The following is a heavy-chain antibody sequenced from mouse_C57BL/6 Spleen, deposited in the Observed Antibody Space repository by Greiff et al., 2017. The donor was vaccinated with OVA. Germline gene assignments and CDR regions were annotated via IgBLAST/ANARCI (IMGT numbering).Heavy chain of an antibody. V-gene: IGHV1-39*01. CDR3: ARSRTVVKETWFAY. D-gene: IGHD1-1*01. CDR2: INPNYGTT. J-gene: IGHJ3*01. Sequence: VQLKESGPELVKPGASVKISCKASGYSFTDYNMNWVKQSNGKSLERIGVINPNYGTTSYNQKFKGKATLTVDQSSSTAYMQLNSLTSEDSAVYYCARSRTVVKETWFAYWGQGTLVTVSA. CDR1: GYSFTDYN.